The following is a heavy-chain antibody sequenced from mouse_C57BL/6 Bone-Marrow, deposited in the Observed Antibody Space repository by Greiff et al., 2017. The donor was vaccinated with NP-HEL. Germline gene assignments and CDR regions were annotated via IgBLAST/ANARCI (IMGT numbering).Heavy chain of an antibody. CDR3: ARWIDY. V-gene: IGHV1-4*01. CDR2: INPSSGST. Sequence: VQGVESGAELARPGASVKMSCKASGYTFTSYTMHWVKQRPGQGLEWIGYINPSSGSTKYNQKFKDKSTLTADKSSTTAYMQLSSLTSEDSAVDYCARWIDYWGQGTTLTDSS. J-gene: IGHJ2*01. CDR1: GYTFTSYT.